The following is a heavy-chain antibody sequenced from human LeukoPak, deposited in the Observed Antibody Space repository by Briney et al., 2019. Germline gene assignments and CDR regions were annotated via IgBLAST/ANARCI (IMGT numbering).Heavy chain of an antibody. CDR3: ARRSGSYVY. V-gene: IGHV4-39*01. CDR1: GGSISSSSYY. J-gene: IGHJ4*02. Sequence: PSETLSLTCTVSGGSISSSSYYWGWIRQPPGKGLEWIGNIYYSGSTYYNPSLKSRVTISVDTSKNQFSLKLSSVTAADTAVCYCARRSGSYVYWGQGTLVTVSS. CDR2: IYYSGST. D-gene: IGHD1-26*01.